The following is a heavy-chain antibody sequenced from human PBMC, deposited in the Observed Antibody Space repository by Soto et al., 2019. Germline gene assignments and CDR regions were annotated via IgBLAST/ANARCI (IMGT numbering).Heavy chain of an antibody. CDR3: ARRKDYSFDP. CDR2: IYYSGST. J-gene: IGHJ5*02. Sequence: NPSETLSLTCTVSGGSISSSSYYWGWIRQPPGKGLEWIGSIYYSGSTYYNPSLKSRVTISVDTSKNQFSLKLSSVTAADTAVYYCARRKDYSFDPWGQGTLVTVSS. V-gene: IGHV4-39*01. CDR1: GGSISSSSYY.